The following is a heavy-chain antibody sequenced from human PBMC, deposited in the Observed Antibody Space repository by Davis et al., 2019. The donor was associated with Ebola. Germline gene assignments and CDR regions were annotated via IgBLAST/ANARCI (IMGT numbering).Heavy chain of an antibody. J-gene: IGHJ3*02. V-gene: IGHV3-23*01. CDR2: ISSNGKNT. CDR3: AKDFHDYGDYFWEDAFDI. Sequence: GGSLRLSCAASGFTFSSYAMNWVRQAPGKGLEWVSVISSNGKNTYYADSVKGRFTISRDNSKKTLYLQMSSLIAEDTAVYYCAKDFHDYGDYFWEDAFDIWGQGTMVTVSS. D-gene: IGHD4-17*01. CDR1: GFTFSSYA.